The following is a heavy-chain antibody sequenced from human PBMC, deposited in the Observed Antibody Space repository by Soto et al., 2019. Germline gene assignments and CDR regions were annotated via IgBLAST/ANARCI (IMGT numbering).Heavy chain of an antibody. CDR1: GYSFTNYD. Sequence: QLVQSGAEVKKPGASVKVSCKASGYSFTNYDISWVRQAPGQGLEWMAWISAHNGNKHYAEKFQGRVSTTTDTSTSTAYMGVRTLKTDDTAVYYCARGLLAYFGMDVWGQGTTVTVS. V-gene: IGHV1-18*01. J-gene: IGHJ6*02. CDR2: ISAHNGNK. D-gene: IGHD1-26*01. CDR3: ARGLLAYFGMDV.